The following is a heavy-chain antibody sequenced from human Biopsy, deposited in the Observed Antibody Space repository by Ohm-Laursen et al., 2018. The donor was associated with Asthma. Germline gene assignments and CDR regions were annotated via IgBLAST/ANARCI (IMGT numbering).Heavy chain of an antibody. J-gene: IGHJ3*01. CDR1: GYNFISFA. CDR2: VNMGNGDT. D-gene: IGHD3-9*01. CDR3: ARTYYDFLTGQVKDVFGV. Sequence: GASEKVAYQASGYNFISFAIHWARQAPGQRLEWTGWVNMGNGDTKYSQKFQGRVTITRDTSASIAYMELRSLRSEDTATYYRARTYYDFLTGQVKDVFGVWGQGTMVTVSS. V-gene: IGHV1-3*04.